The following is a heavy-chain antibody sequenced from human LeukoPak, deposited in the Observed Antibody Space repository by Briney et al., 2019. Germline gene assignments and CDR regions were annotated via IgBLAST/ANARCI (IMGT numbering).Heavy chain of an antibody. Sequence: GGSLRLSCAASGFTFSNHWMNWVRQAPGKGLEWVANIKEDGSETYYVDSVKGRFTISRDNAKNSLYLQMNSLRAEDTALYYCARRSGSGTSINYYYYYMDVWGKGTTVTVSS. V-gene: IGHV3-7*03. CDR1: GFTFSNHW. CDR2: IKEDGSET. J-gene: IGHJ6*03. D-gene: IGHD1-26*01. CDR3: ARRSGSGTSINYYYYYMDV.